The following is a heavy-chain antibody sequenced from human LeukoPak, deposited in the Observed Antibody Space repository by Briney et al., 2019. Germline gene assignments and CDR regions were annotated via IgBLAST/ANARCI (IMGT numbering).Heavy chain of an antibody. CDR3: ARGYLGYYYYYMDV. V-gene: IGHV1-69*13. Sequence: SVKVSCKASGGTFSSYAISWVRQAPGQGLEWMGGIIPIFGTANYAQKFQGRVTITADESTSTAHMELSSLRSEDTAVYYCARGYLGYYYYYMDVWGKGTTVTVSS. CDR2: IIPIFGTA. CDR1: GGTFSSYA. J-gene: IGHJ6*03. D-gene: IGHD7-27*01.